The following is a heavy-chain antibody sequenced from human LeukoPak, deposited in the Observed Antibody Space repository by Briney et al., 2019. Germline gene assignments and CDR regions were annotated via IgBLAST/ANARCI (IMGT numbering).Heavy chain of an antibody. CDR3: ARANSYYDILTGPDAFDI. D-gene: IGHD3-9*01. CDR1: GGSISSYY. J-gene: IGHJ3*02. CDR2: IYYSGST. Sequence: SETLSLTCTVSGGSISSYYWSWIRQPPGKGLEWIGYIYYSGSTNYNPSLKSRVTISVDTSKNQFSLKLSSVTAADTAVYYCARANSYYDILTGPDAFDIWGQGTMVTVSS. V-gene: IGHV4-59*08.